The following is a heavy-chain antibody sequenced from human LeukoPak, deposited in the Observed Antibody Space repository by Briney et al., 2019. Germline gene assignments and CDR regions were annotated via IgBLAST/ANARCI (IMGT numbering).Heavy chain of an antibody. D-gene: IGHD3-10*01. J-gene: IGHJ4*02. CDR3: ARAGFVGGFDY. CDR2: ISSTSSYI. V-gene: IGHV3-21*01. Sequence: GSLRLSCAASGFIFNSHSMNWVRQAPGKGLEWVSSISSTSSYIYYADSVKGRFTISRDNAKNSLYLQMNSLRAEDTAVYYCARAGFVGGFDYWGQGTLVTVSS. CDR1: GFIFNSHS.